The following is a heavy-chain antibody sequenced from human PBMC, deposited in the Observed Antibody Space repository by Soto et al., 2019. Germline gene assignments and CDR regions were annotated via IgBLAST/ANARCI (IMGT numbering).Heavy chain of an antibody. Sequence: GGSLRLSCAASGFTFSSYGMHWVRQAPGKGLEWVAVISYDGSNKYYADSVKGRFTISRDNSKNTLYLQMNSLRAEDTAVYYCAKSLRVAARPGNTYGMDVWGQGTTVTVS. CDR1: GFTFSSYG. J-gene: IGHJ6*02. CDR2: ISYDGSNK. D-gene: IGHD6-6*01. CDR3: AKSLRVAARPGNTYGMDV. V-gene: IGHV3-30*18.